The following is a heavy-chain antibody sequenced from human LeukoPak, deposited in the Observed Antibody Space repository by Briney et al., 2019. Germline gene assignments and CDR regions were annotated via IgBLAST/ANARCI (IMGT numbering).Heavy chain of an antibody. CDR3: ATDLDIAVAGTIFDY. CDR1: GYTLTELS. D-gene: IGHD6-19*01. V-gene: IGHV1-24*01. Sequence: GASVKVSCKVSGYTLTELSMHWVRQAPGQGLEWMGGFDPEDGETIYAQKFQGRVTMTEDTSTDTAYMELSSLRSEDTAVYYCATDLDIAVAGTIFDYWGQGTLVTVSS. CDR2: FDPEDGET. J-gene: IGHJ4*02.